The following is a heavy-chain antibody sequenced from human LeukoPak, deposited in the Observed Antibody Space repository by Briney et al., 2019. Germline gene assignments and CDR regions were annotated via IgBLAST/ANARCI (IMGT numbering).Heavy chain of an antibody. Sequence: PSETLSLTCTVSGDSISSSSYYWVWIRQPPGKGLEWIGSIYYSGSTYYNPSLKSRVTISVDTSKNQFSLKLSSVTAADTAVYYCARAYVDQNWFDPWGPGTLVTVSS. V-gene: IGHV4-39*01. J-gene: IGHJ5*02. CDR3: ARAYVDQNWFDP. CDR2: IYYSGST. D-gene: IGHD3-16*01. CDR1: GDSISSSSYY.